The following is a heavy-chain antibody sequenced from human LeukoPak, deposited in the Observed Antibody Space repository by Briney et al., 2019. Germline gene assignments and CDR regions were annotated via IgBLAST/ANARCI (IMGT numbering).Heavy chain of an antibody. CDR2: IYYSGST. D-gene: IGHD3-22*01. V-gene: IGHV4-59*08. Sequence: PSETLTLTCTVSGFSISSYYWSWIRQPPGRELEWIGYIYYSGSTNYTPSLTSRVTISVDNSKNQVSLKLSSEHDADTAVYYCARHFDSSRPVDYWGQGTMVTVSS. CDR3: ARHFDSSRPVDY. J-gene: IGHJ4*02. CDR1: GFSISSYY.